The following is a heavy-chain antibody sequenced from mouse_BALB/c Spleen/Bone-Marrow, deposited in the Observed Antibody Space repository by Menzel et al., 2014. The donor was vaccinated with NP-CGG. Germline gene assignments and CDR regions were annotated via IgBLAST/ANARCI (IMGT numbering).Heavy chain of an antibody. CDR1: GYTFTSSW. CDR2: IHPNSGNT. J-gene: IGHJ2*01. V-gene: IGHV1S130*01. CDR3: ARHHRYAYYFDY. D-gene: IGHD2-14*01. Sequence: VQLQQSGSVLVRPGASVKLSCQASGYTFTSSWMHWAKQRPGQGLKWIGEIHPNSGNTNYNEKFEGKATLTVDTSSSTAYVDLSSLTAEDSAVYFCARHHRYAYYFDYWGQGTTLTVSS.